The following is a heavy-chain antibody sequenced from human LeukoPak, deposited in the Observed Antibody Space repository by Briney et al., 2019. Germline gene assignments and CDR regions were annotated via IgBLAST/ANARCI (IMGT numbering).Heavy chain of an antibody. CDR1: GYTFTSYG. CDR3: AREVSTLFDY. CDR2: ISAYTGNT. J-gene: IGHJ4*02. D-gene: IGHD5/OR15-5a*01. V-gene: IGHV1-18*01. Sequence: ASVKVSCKASGYTFTSYGISWVRQAPGEGLEWMGWISAYTGNTDYAQKLQGRVTMTTDTSTSTAYMELRSLRSDDTAVYYCAREVSTLFDYWGQGTLVTVSS.